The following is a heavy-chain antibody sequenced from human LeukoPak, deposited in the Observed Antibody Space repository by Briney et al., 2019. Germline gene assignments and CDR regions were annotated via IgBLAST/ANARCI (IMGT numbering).Heavy chain of an antibody. V-gene: IGHV3-23*01. CDR2: ISGRGDST. CDR3: AKRPPSLDAEYCQH. CDR1: GFTFSSYG. J-gene: IGHJ1*01. Sequence: GALRLSCAASGFTFSSYGMSWVRQAPGKGLEWVSAISGRGDSTFYADSVKGRFTISRDNSKNTLYLQMNSLRADDTAVYYCAKRPPSLDAEYCQHWGQGTLVTVSS.